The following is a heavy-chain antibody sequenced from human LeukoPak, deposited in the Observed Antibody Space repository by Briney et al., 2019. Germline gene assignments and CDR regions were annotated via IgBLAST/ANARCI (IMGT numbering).Heavy chain of an antibody. CDR2: IKQDGSEK. D-gene: IGHD3-10*01. CDR1: GFTFSSYW. CDR3: ARERYGSGTRVRYFDY. J-gene: IGHJ4*02. Sequence: PGGSLRLSCAASGFTFSSYWTSWVRQAPGKGLEWVANIKQDGSEKCYVDSVKGRFTISRDNAKNSLYLQMNSLRTEDTAVYYCARERYGSGTRVRYFDYWGQGTLVTVSS. V-gene: IGHV3-7*01.